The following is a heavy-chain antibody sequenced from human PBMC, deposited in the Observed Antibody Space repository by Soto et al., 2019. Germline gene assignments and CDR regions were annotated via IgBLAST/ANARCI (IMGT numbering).Heavy chain of an antibody. D-gene: IGHD5-18*01. V-gene: IGHV4-34*01. CDR3: ARVSYSYGADY. J-gene: IGHJ4*02. CDR2: INHSGST. CDR1: GGSFSGYY. Sequence: PSATLSLTCAVYGGSFSGYYWSWIRQPPGKGLEWIGEINHSGSTNNNPSLKSRVTISVDTSKNQFSLKLSSVTAADTAVYYCARVSYSYGADYWGQGTLVTVSS.